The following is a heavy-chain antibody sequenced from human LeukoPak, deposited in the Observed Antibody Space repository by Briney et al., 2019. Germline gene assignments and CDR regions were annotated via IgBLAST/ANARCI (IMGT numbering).Heavy chain of an antibody. CDR2: IYTSGST. CDR3: ARVRSGVAATLHGFAI. V-gene: IGHV4-4*07. J-gene: IGHJ3*02. Sequence: SETLSLTCTVSGGSISSYYWSWIRQPAGKGLEWIGRIYTSGSTNYNPSLMSRVTISVDKSKNQFSLKLSSVTAADTAVYYCARVRSGVAATLHGFAIWGQGTMVTVSS. D-gene: IGHD5-12*01. CDR1: GGSISSYY.